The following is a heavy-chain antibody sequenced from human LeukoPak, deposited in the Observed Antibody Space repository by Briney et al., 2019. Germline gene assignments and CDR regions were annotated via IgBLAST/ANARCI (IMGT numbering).Heavy chain of an antibody. V-gene: IGHV3-15*01. D-gene: IGHD2-15*01. Sequence: PGGSLRLSCAASGFTFSNAWMSWVRQAPGKGLEWVGRIKSKTDGGTTDYAAPVEGRFTISRDDSKNTLYQQMNSLKTEDTAVYYCTTVYCSGGSCYFIGFDYWGQGTLVTVSS. CDR2: IKSKTDGGTT. J-gene: IGHJ4*02. CDR3: TTVYCSGGSCYFIGFDY. CDR1: GFTFSNAW.